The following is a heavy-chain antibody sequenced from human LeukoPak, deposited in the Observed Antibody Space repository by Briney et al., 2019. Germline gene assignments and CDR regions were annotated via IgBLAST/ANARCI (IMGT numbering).Heavy chain of an antibody. CDR3: ANYVGGGEVY. CDR1: GSTFSSYW. V-gene: IGHV3-23*01. D-gene: IGHD2-21*01. J-gene: IGHJ4*02. CDR2: ISGSGGST. Sequence: QPGGSLRLSCAASGSTFSSYWMSWVRQAPGKGLEWVSAISGSGGSTYYADSVKGRFTISRDNSKNTLYLQMNSLRAEDTAVYYCANYVGGGEVYWGQGTLVTVSS.